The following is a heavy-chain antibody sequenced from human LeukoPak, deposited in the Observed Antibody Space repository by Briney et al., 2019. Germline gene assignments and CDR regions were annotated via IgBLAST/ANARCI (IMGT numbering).Heavy chain of an antibody. CDR1: GFTFSNNG. CDR3: AVYFRADSGNYYRAFCY. V-gene: IGHV3-7*05. CDR2: IKEDGSEK. Sequence: PGGSLRLSCAASGFTFSNNGMSWVRQAPGKGLEWVANIKEDGSEKNYVDSVKGRFTISRNNAKNSLYLQMNSLRAEDTAVYDWAVYFRADSGNYYRAFCYWGQGTLVTVSS. D-gene: IGHD1-26*01. J-gene: IGHJ4*02.